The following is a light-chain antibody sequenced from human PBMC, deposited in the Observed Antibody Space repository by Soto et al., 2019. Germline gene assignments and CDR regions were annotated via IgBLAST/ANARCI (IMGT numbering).Light chain of an antibody. J-gene: IGKJ1*01. V-gene: IGKV1-5*03. CDR3: QQYNRDWT. CDR1: QSISRW. Sequence: DIQMTQSPSTLPASVGDRVTITCRAIQSISRWLAWYQKKSGKAPKLLIYKASSLESGVPSRFSGSGSGTEFTLTISSLQPDDFATYYCQQYNRDWTFGQGTKVEIK. CDR2: KAS.